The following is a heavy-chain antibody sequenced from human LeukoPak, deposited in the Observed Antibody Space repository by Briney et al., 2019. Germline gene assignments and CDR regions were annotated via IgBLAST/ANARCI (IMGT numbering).Heavy chain of an antibody. CDR2: IYTGGDT. CDR3: ARDRRYSSSWFFWN. J-gene: IGHJ4*02. D-gene: IGHD6-13*01. Sequence: PGGSLRLSCGVSGFIVSRNYMSWGRQAPGKGLEWVSIIYTGGDTYYADSVKGRFTISRDNSNNTLYLQMNSLRAEDTGMYYCARDRRYSSSWFFWNWGQGTLVTVSS. CDR1: GFIVSRNY. V-gene: IGHV3-53*01.